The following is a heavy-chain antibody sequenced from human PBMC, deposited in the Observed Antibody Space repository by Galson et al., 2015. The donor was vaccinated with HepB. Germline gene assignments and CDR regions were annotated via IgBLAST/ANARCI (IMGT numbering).Heavy chain of an antibody. CDR2: ISGSGGST. D-gene: IGHD3-3*01. Sequence: SLRLSCAASGFTFSSYAMSWVRQAPGKGLEWVSAISGSGGSTYYADSVKGRFTISRDNSKSTLYLQMNSLRAEDTAVYYCAAGITIFGVATEDYWGQGTLVTVSS. CDR3: AAGITIFGVATEDY. V-gene: IGHV3-23*01. J-gene: IGHJ4*02. CDR1: GFTFSSYA.